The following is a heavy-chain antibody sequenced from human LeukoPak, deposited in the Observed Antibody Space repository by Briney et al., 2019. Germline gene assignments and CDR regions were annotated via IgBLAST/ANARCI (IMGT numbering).Heavy chain of an antibody. J-gene: IGHJ4*02. CDR1: GFTFISYW. CDR2: IKRDGSER. V-gene: IGHV3-7*01. Sequence: GGSLRLSCAPAGFTFISYWMSWVRQAPGKGLEWVANIKRDGSERYYVDSVEGRFTISRDNAKNSLYLQMNSLRAEDTAVYYCARSQYWGQGTLVTVSS. CDR3: ARSQY.